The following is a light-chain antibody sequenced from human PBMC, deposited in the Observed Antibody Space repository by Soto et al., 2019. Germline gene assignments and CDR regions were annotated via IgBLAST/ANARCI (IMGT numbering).Light chain of an antibody. V-gene: IGLV2-8*01. J-gene: IGLJ2*01. Sequence: QSALTQPPSASGSPGQSVTIACTGTSSDVGGYNYVSWYQQYPGKAPKVMIYDVSKRPSGVPDRFSGSKSSNTASLTVSGLQAEDEADYYCSSYAGSRNLVFGGGTKLTVL. CDR2: DVS. CDR1: SSDVGGYNY. CDR3: SSYAGSRNLV.